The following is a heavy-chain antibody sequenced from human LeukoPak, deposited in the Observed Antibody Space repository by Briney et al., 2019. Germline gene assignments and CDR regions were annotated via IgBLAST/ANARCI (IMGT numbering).Heavy chain of an antibody. V-gene: IGHV3-9*01. CDR3: ARDSYSSSSVAFDI. CDR1: GFTFDDYA. CDR2: ISWNSGSI. D-gene: IGHD6-6*01. Sequence: GGPLRLSCAASGFTFDDYAMHWVRQAPGKGLEWVSGISWNSGSIGYADSVKGRFTVSRDNAKNSLYLQMNSLRAEDTALYYCARDSYSSSSVAFDIWGQGTMVTVSS. J-gene: IGHJ3*02.